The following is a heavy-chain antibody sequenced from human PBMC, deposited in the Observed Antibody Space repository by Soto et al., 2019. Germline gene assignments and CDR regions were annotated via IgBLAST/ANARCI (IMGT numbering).Heavy chain of an antibody. D-gene: IGHD6-6*01. Sequence: PSETLSLTCTVPGGSISSYYWSWIRQPPGKGLEWIGYMYYSGSTNYNPSLKSRVTISGDTSKNQLSLKLSSVTAADTAVYYCARDKGPRRSFYGMDVWGQGTTVTVSS. J-gene: IGHJ6*02. V-gene: IGHV4-59*01. CDR2: MYYSGST. CDR1: GGSISSYY. CDR3: ARDKGPRRSFYGMDV.